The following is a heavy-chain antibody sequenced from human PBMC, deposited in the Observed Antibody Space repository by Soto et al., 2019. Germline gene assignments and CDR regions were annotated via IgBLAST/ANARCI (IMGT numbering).Heavy chain of an antibody. CDR2: INKDGTEI. Sequence: PGGSLRLSCVAFGFDLSSYWMYWVRQVPGKGLVCVSRINKDGTEINYADSVKGRLTISRDNAKNTLFLQLNSLRAEDTGVYYCARVGATPMFGLLENHYGVDVWGQGTTVTVSS. J-gene: IGHJ6*02. D-gene: IGHD3-3*01. CDR1: GFDLSSYW. CDR3: ARVGATPMFGLLENHYGVDV. V-gene: IGHV3-74*01.